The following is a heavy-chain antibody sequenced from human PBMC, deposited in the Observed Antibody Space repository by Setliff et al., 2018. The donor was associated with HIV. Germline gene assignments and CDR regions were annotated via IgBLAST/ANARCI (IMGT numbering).Heavy chain of an antibody. J-gene: IGHJ4*02. CDR1: GGPLSGHY. CDR2: TSHSGKT. D-gene: IGHD2-2*01. Sequence: SETLSLTCAVYGGPLSGHYWSWIRQPPGQGLEWIGETSHSGKTNYNPSLKSRVTISVDTSKNQFSLKLTSVTAADTAVYYCVTSSSWSSRLNFWGPGMLVPSPQ. CDR3: VTSSSWSSRLNF. V-gene: IGHV4-34*01.